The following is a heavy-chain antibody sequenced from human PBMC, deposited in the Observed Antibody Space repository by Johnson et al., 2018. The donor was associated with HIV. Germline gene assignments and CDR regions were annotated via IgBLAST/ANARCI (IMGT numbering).Heavy chain of an antibody. CDR1: GFTFSSYA. CDR3: ARDASYYGSANDAFDI. D-gene: IGHD3-10*01. Sequence: VQLVESGGGVVQPGRSLRLSCAASGFTFSSYAMSWVRQAPGKGLEWVSVIYSGGSTYYADSVKGSFTISRDNSKNTLYLQMNSLRAEDTAVYYCARDASYYGSANDAFDIWGQGTMVTVSS. V-gene: IGHV3-66*01. J-gene: IGHJ3*02. CDR2: IYSGGST.